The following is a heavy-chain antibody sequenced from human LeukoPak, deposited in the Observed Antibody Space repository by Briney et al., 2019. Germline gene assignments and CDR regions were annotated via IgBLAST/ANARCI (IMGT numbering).Heavy chain of an antibody. D-gene: IGHD3-22*01. CDR2: IRSKAYGGTT. CDR1: GFTFGDYA. Sequence: GRSLRLSCTATGFTFGDYAMSWFRQAPGKGLEWGGFIRSKAYGGTTEYAASVKGRFIISRDDSKSIAHLQMNSLKTEDTAVYYCTRSYYDSSGYYKYWGQGTLVTVSS. V-gene: IGHV3-49*03. J-gene: IGHJ4*02. CDR3: TRSYYDSSGYYKY.